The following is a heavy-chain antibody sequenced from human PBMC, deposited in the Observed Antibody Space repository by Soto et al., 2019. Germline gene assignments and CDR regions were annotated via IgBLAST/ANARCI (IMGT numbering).Heavy chain of an antibody. CDR2: IYYSGST. CDR1: GGSISSSSYY. CDR3: ASHGVAVAGIDY. J-gene: IGHJ4*02. Sequence: SETLSLTCTVSGGSISSSSYYWGWIRQPPGKGLEWIGSIYYSGSTYYNPSLKSRVTISVDTSKNQFSLKLSSVTAADTAVYYCASHGVAVAGIDYWGQGTLVTVSS. V-gene: IGHV4-39*01. D-gene: IGHD6-19*01.